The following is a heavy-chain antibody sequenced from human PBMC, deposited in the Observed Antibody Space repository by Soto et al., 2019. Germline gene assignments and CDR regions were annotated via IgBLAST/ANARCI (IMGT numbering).Heavy chain of an antibody. J-gene: IGHJ4*02. Sequence: QVQLVQSGAEVKKPGASVKVSCKASGYTFTSYYMHWVRQAPGQGLEWMGIINPSGGSTSYTQKFQGRVTMTRDTSTSTVYMELSSLRSEDTAVYYCARVHFDYYGSGSFDFDYWGQETLVTVSS. D-gene: IGHD3-10*01. CDR1: GYTFTSYY. CDR3: ARVHFDYYGSGSFDFDY. V-gene: IGHV1-46*01. CDR2: INPSGGST.